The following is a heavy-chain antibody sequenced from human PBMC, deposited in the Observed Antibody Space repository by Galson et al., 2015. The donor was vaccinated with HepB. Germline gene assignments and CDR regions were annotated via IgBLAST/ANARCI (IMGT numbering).Heavy chain of an antibody. CDR3: ARDKARGMRYYGMDV. J-gene: IGHJ6*02. CDR1: GYTFTGYY. V-gene: IGHV1-2*06. Sequence: SVKVSCKASGYTFTGYYMHWVRQAPGQGLEWMGRINPNSGGTNYAQKFQGRVTMTRDTSISTAYMELSRLRSDDTAVYYCARDKARGMRYYGMDVWGQGTTVTVSS. CDR2: INPNSGGT.